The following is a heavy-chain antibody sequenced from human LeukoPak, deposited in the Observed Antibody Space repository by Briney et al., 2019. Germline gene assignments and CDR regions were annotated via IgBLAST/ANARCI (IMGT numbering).Heavy chain of an antibody. Sequence: SVQVSCQASGGTFSSYAISWVRQAPGQGLEWMGGIIPIFGTANYAQKFQGRVTITTDESTSTAYMELSSLRSEDTAVYYCAAGEGYDFWSGYYPPWFDPWGQGTLVTVSS. V-gene: IGHV1-69*05. CDR3: AAGEGYDFWSGYYPPWFDP. J-gene: IGHJ5*02. CDR1: GGTFSSYA. CDR2: IIPIFGTA. D-gene: IGHD3-3*01.